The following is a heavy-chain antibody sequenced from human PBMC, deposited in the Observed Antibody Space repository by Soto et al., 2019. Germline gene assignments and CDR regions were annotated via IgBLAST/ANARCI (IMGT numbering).Heavy chain of an antibody. CDR1: GGSISSGGYY. CDR2: IYYSGST. V-gene: IGHV4-31*03. Sequence: SETLSLPCTVSGGSISSGGYYWSWIRQHPGKGLEWIGYIYYSGSTYYNPSLKSRVTISVDTSKNQFSLKLSSVTAADTAVYYCARYLAVVEAYYFDYWGQGTLGTVSS. D-gene: IGHD2-15*01. CDR3: ARYLAVVEAYYFDY. J-gene: IGHJ4*02.